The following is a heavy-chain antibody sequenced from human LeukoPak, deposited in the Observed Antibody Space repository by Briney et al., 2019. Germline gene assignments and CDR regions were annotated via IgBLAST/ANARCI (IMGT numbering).Heavy chain of an antibody. CDR2: INPNSGGT. D-gene: IGHD2-2*01. CDR3: ARVVVPAFYWYFDL. V-gene: IGHV1-2*02. CDR1: GYTFTGCY. Sequence: GASVKVSCKASGYTFTGCYMHWVRQAPGQGLEWMGWINPNSGGTNYAQKFQGRVTMTRDTSISTAYMELSRLRSDDTAVYYCARVVVPAFYWYFDLWGRGTLVTVSS. J-gene: IGHJ2*01.